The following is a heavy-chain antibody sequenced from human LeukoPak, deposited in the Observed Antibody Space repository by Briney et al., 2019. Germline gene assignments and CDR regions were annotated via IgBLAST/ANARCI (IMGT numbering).Heavy chain of an antibody. V-gene: IGHV4-39*07. CDR2: IYYSGST. J-gene: IGHJ4*02. Sequence: SETLSLTCTVSGGSISSSSYYWGWIRQPPGKGLEWIGSIYYSGSTYYNPSLKSRVTISVDTSKNQFSLKLSSVTAADTAVYYCARVPRESSSSPLDYWGQGTLVTVSS. CDR3: ARVPRESSSSPLDY. D-gene: IGHD6-6*01. CDR1: GGSISSSSYY.